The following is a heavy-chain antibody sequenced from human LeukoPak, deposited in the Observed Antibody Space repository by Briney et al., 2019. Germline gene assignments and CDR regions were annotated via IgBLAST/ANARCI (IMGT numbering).Heavy chain of an antibody. D-gene: IGHD2/OR15-2a*01. J-gene: IGHJ4*02. V-gene: IGHV3-7*01. Sequence: GGSLRLSCAASGFTFNYSWMSWVRQAPGKGLEWVANIKQRGSEKSYVDSVKGRFSISRDNTENSVFLQMNSLRAEDTAVYYCARVGIDYLASYHFDHWGRGTLVTVSS. CDR3: ARVGIDYLASYHFDH. CDR2: IKQRGSEK. CDR1: GFTFNYSW.